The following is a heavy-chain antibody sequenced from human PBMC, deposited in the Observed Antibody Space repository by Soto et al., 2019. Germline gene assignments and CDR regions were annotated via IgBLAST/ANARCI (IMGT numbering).Heavy chain of an antibody. Sequence: GESLKISCDASGYSFSTDCIGLVRQMPGKGLDWMGIIYPGDPDTRYSPSFQGQVTISADKSINTAYLQWSSLRASDTAMYYCARQRWDTSGYYSGPFDYWGQGALVTVSS. V-gene: IGHV5-51*01. CDR1: GYSFSTDC. CDR2: IYPGDPDT. CDR3: ARQRWDTSGYYSGPFDY. J-gene: IGHJ4*02. D-gene: IGHD3-22*01.